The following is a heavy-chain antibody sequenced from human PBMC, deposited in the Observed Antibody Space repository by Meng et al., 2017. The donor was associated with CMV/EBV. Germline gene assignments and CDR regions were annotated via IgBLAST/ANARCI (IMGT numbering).Heavy chain of an antibody. CDR2: INPSGGST. Sequence: ASVKVSCKASGYTFTSYYMHWVRQAPGQGLEWMGIINPSGGSTSYAQKFQGRVTMTRDTSTSTVYMELSSLRSEDTAVYYCAGDPYCSSTSCYTGTPLNYGMDVWGQGTTVTVSS. D-gene: IGHD2-2*02. CDR1: GYTFTSYY. J-gene: IGHJ6*02. CDR3: AGDPYCSSTSCYTGTPLNYGMDV. V-gene: IGHV1-46*01.